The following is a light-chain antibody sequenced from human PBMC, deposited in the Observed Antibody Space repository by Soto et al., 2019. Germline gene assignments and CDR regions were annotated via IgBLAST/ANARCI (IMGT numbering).Light chain of an antibody. J-gene: IGLJ1*01. Sequence: QSVMTQPPSVSAAPGQKVTISCSGSSSNIAGNSVSWYQQLPGTAPTLLIYDDNKRPSGIPHRFSGSNSGTSATLGITGFQTGDEADYYCGSWDSSLSAYVFGTGTKVTVL. CDR3: GSWDSSLSAYV. CDR2: DDN. V-gene: IGLV1-51*01. CDR1: SSNIAGNS.